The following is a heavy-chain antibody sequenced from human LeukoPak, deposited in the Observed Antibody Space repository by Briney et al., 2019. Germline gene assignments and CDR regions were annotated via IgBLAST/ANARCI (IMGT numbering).Heavy chain of an antibody. CDR2: ISYDGSNR. CDR1: GFTFSSYG. CDR3: ASSGPTYNWFDP. V-gene: IGHV3-30*03. Sequence: PGRSLRLSCAASGFTFSSYGMHWVRQAPGKGLEWVAVISYDGSNRYYADSVKGRFTISRDNSKNTLYLQMNSLRAEDTAVYYCASSGPTYNWFDPWGQGTLVTVSS. D-gene: IGHD2-15*01. J-gene: IGHJ5*02.